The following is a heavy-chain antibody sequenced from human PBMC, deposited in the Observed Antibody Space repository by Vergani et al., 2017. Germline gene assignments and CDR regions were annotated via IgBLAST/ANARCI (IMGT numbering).Heavy chain of an antibody. D-gene: IGHD3-16*01. CDR2: IIPIFGTA. CDR3: ASPQAIDYGWGSDTVRRNALDI. J-gene: IGHJ3*02. Sequence: QVQLVQSGAEVKKPGSSVKVSCKASGGTFSRYAISWVRQAPGQGLEWMGGIIPIFGTANYAQKFQGRVTITADESTSTAYMVLSSLRSEDTAVYYGASPQAIDYGWGSDTVRRNALDIWGQGTMVTVSS. V-gene: IGHV1-69*01. CDR1: GGTFSRYA.